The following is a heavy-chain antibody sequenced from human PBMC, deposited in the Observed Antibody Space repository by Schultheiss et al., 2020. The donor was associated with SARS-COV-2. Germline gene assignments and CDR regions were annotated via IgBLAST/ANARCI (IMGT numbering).Heavy chain of an antibody. J-gene: IGHJ4*02. Sequence: ESLKISCAASGFTFSSYAMSWVRQAPGKGLEWIGYIYYSGSTNYNPSLKSRVTMSVDTSKNQFSLKLSSVTAADTAVYYCARDFGAVAYFDYWGQGTLVTVSS. CDR2: IYYSGST. CDR3: ARDFGAVAYFDY. D-gene: IGHD6-19*01. CDR1: GFTFSSYA. V-gene: IGHV4-59*12.